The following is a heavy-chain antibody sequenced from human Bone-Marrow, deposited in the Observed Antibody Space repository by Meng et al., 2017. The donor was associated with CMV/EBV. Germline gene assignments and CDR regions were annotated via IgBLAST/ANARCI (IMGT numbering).Heavy chain of an antibody. CDR2: VNSDGSSK. J-gene: IGHJ6*02. CDR1: GFTFSSYW. V-gene: IGHV3-74*01. CDR3: ARDSPYCSSTSCSRRGMDV. D-gene: IGHD2-2*01. Sequence: GGSLRLSCAASGFTFSSYWMHWVRQAPGKGLVWVSRVNSDGSSKSYVDSVKGRLTISRDNAKNSLYLQMNSLRAEDTAVYYCARDSPYCSSTSCSRRGMDVWGQGTTVTVSS.